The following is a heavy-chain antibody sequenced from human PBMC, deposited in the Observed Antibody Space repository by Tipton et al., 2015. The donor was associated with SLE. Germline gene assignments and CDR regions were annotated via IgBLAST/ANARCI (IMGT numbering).Heavy chain of an antibody. D-gene: IGHD2-2*01. J-gene: IGHJ4*02. V-gene: IGHV4-34*01. CDR3: ARRGSSYGEGFDY. CDR1: GGSFSGYY. CDR2: VNDGGNI. Sequence: GLVKPSETLSLTCAVYGGSFSGYYWSWIRQPPGKGLEWIGEVNDGGNINYNPSLMTRVTISGDTSKNQISLRLNSVTAADTAVYYCARRGSSYGEGFDYWGPGTSVTVSS.